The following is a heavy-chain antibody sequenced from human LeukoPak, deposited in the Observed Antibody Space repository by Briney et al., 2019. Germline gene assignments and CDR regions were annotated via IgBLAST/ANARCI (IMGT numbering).Heavy chain of an antibody. D-gene: IGHD3-3*01. J-gene: IGHJ4*02. V-gene: IGHV3-23*01. Sequence: GGSLRLSCAAYGVTFRSDAMSWVRQAPGQGLEWVSIIYASGASTNYADSVRGRFTTFRDNSNNMVYLQMNSLRAEDTAVYYCATDFEQDSWSGHSDWGQGTLVTVSS. CDR2: IYASGAST. CDR1: GVTFRSDA. CDR3: ATDFEQDSWSGHSD.